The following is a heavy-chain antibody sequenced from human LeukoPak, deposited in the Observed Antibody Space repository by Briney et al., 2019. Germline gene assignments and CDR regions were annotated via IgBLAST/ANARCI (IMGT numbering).Heavy chain of an antibody. CDR1: GFTFSSYA. CDR2: ISGSGGST. V-gene: IGHV3-23*01. Sequence: VGSLRLSCAASGFTFSSYAMSWVRQAPGKGLEWVSAISGSGGSTYYADSVKGRFTISRDNSKNTLYLQMNSLRAEDTAVYYCAKDISAGTRYYFDYWGQGTLVTVSS. CDR3: AKDISAGTRYYFDY. D-gene: IGHD6-13*01. J-gene: IGHJ4*02.